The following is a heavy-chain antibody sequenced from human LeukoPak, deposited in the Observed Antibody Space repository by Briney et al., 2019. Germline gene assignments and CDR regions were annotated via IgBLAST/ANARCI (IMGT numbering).Heavy chain of an antibody. J-gene: IGHJ6*03. Sequence: ASVKVSCKASGYTFTAYYMHWVRQAPGQGLEWMGWINPNSGGTNYAQKFQGRVTMTRDTSISTAYMELSRLRSDDTAVYYCARATYDILTGYYRYYYYYYMDVWGKGTTVTISS. V-gene: IGHV1-2*02. CDR3: ARATYDILTGYYRYYYYYYMDV. CDR1: GYTFTAYY. CDR2: INPNSGGT. D-gene: IGHD3-9*01.